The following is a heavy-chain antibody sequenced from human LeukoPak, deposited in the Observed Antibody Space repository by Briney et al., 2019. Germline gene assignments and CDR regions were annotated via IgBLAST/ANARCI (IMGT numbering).Heavy chain of an antibody. CDR1: GGSIRSYC. V-gene: IGHV4-59*08. CDR2: LYFCGST. CDR3: ARHKWRYCSGGSCYGRQPAEYFQH. D-gene: IGHD2-15*01. J-gene: IGHJ1*01. Sequence: SETLSLTCTVSGGSIRSYCCSWNRHRPGKGPGLIWNLYFCGSTTYTPFLKSRVTISVDTSKNQFSPKLSSVTAADTALYYCARHKWRYCSGGSCYGRQPAEYFQHWGQGTLVTVSS.